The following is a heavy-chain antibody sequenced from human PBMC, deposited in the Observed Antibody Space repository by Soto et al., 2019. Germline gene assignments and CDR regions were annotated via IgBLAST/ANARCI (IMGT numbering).Heavy chain of an antibody. Sequence: GGSLRLSCAASGFTFSDHYMYWVRQAPVNGLEFVGRTRNKSNSYTTEYSASVKGIFTISIDYSNNSLYLQIYSLKTEDTAVYYCVKDLLIWGGLSFFLIWGQGTTVTVSS. CDR1: GFTFSDHY. J-gene: IGHJ6*02. V-gene: IGHV3-72*01. CDR2: TRNKSNSYTT. CDR3: VKDLLIWGGLSFFLI. D-gene: IGHD3-16*02.